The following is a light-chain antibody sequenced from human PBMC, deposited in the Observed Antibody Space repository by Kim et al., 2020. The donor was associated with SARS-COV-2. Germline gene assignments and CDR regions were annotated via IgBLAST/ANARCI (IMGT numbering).Light chain of an antibody. CDR1: SANIGAGYD. V-gene: IGLV1-40*01. CDR2: GNS. CDR3: QSYDSSLSGSRV. J-gene: IGLJ2*01. Sequence: LTISGTGSSANIGAGYDVHWYQQLPGTATNLLIYGNSNRPSGVPDRFSGSKSGTSASLAITGLQAEDEADYYCQSYDSSLSGSRVFGGGTKLTVL.